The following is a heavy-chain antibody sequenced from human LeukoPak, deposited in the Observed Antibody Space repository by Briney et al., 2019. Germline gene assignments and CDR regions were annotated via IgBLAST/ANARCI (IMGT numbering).Heavy chain of an antibody. V-gene: IGHV5-51*01. CDR1: GYSFTSYW. D-gene: IGHD3-22*01. J-gene: IGHJ3*02. CDR2: IYPGDSDT. CDR3: ARHATRSGYYPDAFDI. Sequence: GESLKISCKGSGYSFTSYWIGWVRQMPGKGLEWMGIIYPGDSDTRYSPSFQGQVTISADKSISTAYLQRSSLKASDTAMYYCARHATRSGYYPDAFDIWGQGTMVTVSS.